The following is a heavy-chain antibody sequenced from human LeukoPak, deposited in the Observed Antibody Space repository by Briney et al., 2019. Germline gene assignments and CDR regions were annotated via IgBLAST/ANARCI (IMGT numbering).Heavy chain of an antibody. Sequence: GGSLRLSCAASGFTFSSYGMHWVRQAPGKGLEWVAVILNDGSQEKYADSVKGRFTISRDNSKNTLFLQMNSLRAEDTAVYYCAKLAGIRGWYVYYFDYWGQGTLVTVS. J-gene: IGHJ4*02. V-gene: IGHV3-33*03. CDR3: AKLAGIRGWYVYYFDY. CDR1: GFTFSSYG. D-gene: IGHD6-19*01. CDR2: ILNDGSQE.